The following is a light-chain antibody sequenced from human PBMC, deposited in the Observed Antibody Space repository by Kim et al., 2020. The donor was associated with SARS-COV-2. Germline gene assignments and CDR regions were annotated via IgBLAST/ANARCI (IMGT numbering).Light chain of an antibody. V-gene: IGLV1-44*01. J-gene: IGLJ3*02. CDR3: AAWDDSLNGPV. CDR1: SSNIGINS. CDR2: TNK. Sequence: GQRVAISCSGSSSNIGINSVYWYQQLPGTAPKLLIYTNKQRPSGVPDRFSGSKSGTSASLAISGLQSEDEADYSCAAWDDSLNGPVFGGGTQLTVL.